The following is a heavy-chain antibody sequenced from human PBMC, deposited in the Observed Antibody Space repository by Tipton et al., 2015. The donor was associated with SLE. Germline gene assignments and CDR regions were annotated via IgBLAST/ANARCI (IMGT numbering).Heavy chain of an antibody. J-gene: IGHJ2*01. CDR3: ARSGSSGWFFDL. Sequence: TLSLTCTVSGGSISSASYFWGWIRQPPGKGLEWIGSIYHNGNTYNNPSLRGRVTISVDTSKNQFSLRLTSVTAADTAVYYCARSGSSGWFFDLWGRGTLVTVSS. V-gene: IGHV4-39*07. CDR2: IYHNGNT. CDR1: GGSISSASYF.